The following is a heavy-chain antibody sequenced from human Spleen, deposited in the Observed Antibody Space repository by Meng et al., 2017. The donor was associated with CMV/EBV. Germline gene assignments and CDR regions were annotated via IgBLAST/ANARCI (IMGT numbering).Heavy chain of an antibody. J-gene: IGHJ4*02. CDR2: ITNTGGNT. D-gene: IGHD2-21*01. CDR3: ARGDSATTWLIFDY. V-gene: IGHV3-23*01. CDR1: GFTFYNYA. Sequence: GESLKISCVVSGFTFYNYAMTWVRQAPGKALEWVSTITNTGGNTYYADSVKGRFTISRDNSQNMVYLHMNSLGAEDTAVYFCARGDSATTWLIFDYWGQGALVTVSS.